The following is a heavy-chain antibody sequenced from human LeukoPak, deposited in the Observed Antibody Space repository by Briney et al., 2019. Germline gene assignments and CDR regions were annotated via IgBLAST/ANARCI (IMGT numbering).Heavy chain of an antibody. CDR2: INSDGSST. CDR3: ARASVVVVPAYYYYAMDV. V-gene: IGHV3-74*01. J-gene: IGHJ6*02. CDR1: GFTFSRYW. Sequence: AGGSLRLSCAASGFTFSRYWMHWVRQAPGKGLVWVSRINSDGSSTTYADSVKGRFTISRDNAKNTLYLQMNSLRAEDTAVYYCARASVVVVPAYYYYAMDVWGQGTTVTVSS. D-gene: IGHD2-2*01.